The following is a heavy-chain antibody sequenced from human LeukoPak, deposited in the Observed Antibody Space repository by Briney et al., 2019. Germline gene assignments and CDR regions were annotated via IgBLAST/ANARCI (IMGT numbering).Heavy chain of an antibody. V-gene: IGHV4-34*01. CDR1: GGSFSGYY. CDR2: INHSGST. J-gene: IGHJ4*02. Sequence: SETLSLTCAVYGGSFSGYYWSWIRQPPGKGLEWIGEINHSGSTNYNPSLKSRVTISVDTSKNQFSLKLSSVTAADTAVYYCARSGHLLRLLDYWGQGTLVTVSS. D-gene: IGHD1-26*01. CDR3: ARSGHLLRLLDY.